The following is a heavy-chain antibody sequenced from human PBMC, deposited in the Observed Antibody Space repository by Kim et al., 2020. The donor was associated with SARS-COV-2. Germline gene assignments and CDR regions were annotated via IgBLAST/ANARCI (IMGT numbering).Heavy chain of an antibody. CDR3: ARHVVPAARRYYYYGMDV. Sequence: GESLKISCKGSGYSFTSYWISWVRQMPGKGLEWMGRIDPSDSYTNYSPSFQGHVTISADKSISTAYLQWSSLKASDTAMYYCARHVVPAARRYYYYGMDVWGQGTTVTVSS. V-gene: IGHV5-10-1*01. J-gene: IGHJ6*02. CDR2: IDPSDSYT. D-gene: IGHD2-2*01. CDR1: GYSFTSYW.